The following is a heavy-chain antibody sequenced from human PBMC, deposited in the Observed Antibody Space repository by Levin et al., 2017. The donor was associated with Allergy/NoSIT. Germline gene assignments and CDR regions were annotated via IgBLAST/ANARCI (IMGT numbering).Heavy chain of an antibody. Sequence: GGSLRLSCAASGFTFSSYAMHWVRQAPGKGLEWVAVISYDGSNKYYADSVKGRFTISRDNSKNTLYLQMNSLRAEDTAVYYCARDLAPHNWFDPWGQGTLVTVSS. CDR3: ARDLAPHNWFDP. V-gene: IGHV3-30*04. D-gene: IGHD1-14*01. CDR2: ISYDGSNK. CDR1: GFTFSSYA. J-gene: IGHJ5*02.